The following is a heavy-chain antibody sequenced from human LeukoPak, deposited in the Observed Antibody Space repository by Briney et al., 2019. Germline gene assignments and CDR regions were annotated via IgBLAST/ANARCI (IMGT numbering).Heavy chain of an antibody. CDR3: ARGRDGSSYYFDY. J-gene: IGHJ4*02. Sequence: SVKVSCKASGGTFSSYAIRWVRQAPGQGLEWMGRIIPIFGTANYAQKFQGRVTITTDESTSTAYMELSSLRSEDTAVYYCARGRDGSSYYFDYWGQGTLVTVSS. CDR2: IIPIFGTA. V-gene: IGHV1-69*05. CDR1: GGTFSSYA. D-gene: IGHD1-26*01.